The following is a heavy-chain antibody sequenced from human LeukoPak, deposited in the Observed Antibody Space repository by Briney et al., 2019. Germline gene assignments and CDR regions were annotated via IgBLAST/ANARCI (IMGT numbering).Heavy chain of an antibody. J-gene: IGHJ5*02. D-gene: IGHD6-6*01. CDR1: GGSISSYY. CDR2: IYYSGST. Sequence: SATPSLTCTVSGGSISSYYWSWIRQPPRKGLQWIGYIYYSGSTNDNPSLKSRVSISVDTSKNQCALKLRFVTAADTAVYYCAWDKGSYSSSSAVWFDPWGQGTLVTVSS. CDR3: AWDKGSYSSSSAVWFDP. V-gene: IGHV4-59*01.